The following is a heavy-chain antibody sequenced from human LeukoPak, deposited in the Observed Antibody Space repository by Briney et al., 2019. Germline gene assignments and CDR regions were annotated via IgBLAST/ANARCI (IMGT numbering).Heavy chain of an antibody. CDR2: ISTDARTI. V-gene: IGHV3-74*01. CDR3: VRGQATAWGLDY. D-gene: IGHD6-13*01. J-gene: IGHJ4*02. CDR1: GFAFSSNW. Sequence: PGGSLRLSCAASGFAFSSNWMHWVRQAPGKGLVWVSHISTDARTITYAAFVKGRFTISRDNAKNTLYLQMNSLRVEDTALYYCVRGQATAWGLDYWGQGTLVTVSS.